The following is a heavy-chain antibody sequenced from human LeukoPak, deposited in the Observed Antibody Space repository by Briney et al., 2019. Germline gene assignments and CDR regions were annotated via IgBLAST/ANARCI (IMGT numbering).Heavy chain of an antibody. CDR3: ARGRSTWHLDY. CDR1: GFTVSSNS. D-gene: IGHD1-26*01. V-gene: IGHV3-21*01. J-gene: IGHJ4*02. Sequence: GGSLRPSCTVSGFTVSSNSMSWVRQAPGKGLEWVSYISSTNGYIYYADSVRGRFTISRDNAKNSLSLQMNSLRAEDTAVYYCARGRSTWHLDYWGQGTLVTVSS. CDR2: ISSTNGYI.